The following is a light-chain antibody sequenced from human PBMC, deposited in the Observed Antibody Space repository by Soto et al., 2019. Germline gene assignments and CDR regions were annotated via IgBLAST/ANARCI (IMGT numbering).Light chain of an antibody. CDR3: SSYAGSNNLV. J-gene: IGLJ2*01. V-gene: IGLV2-8*01. Sequence: QSALTQPPSASGSPGQSVTIPCTGTSSDVGGYNSVSWYQQHPGKVPKLMIYEVSKRPSGVPDRFSGSKSGNTASLTVSGLQAEDEADYYCSSYAGSNNLVFGGGNKVTVL. CDR2: EVS. CDR1: SSDVGGYNS.